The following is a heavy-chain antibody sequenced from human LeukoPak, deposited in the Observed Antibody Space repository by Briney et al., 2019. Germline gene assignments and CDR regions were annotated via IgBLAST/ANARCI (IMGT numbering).Heavy chain of an antibody. CDR3: ARDPPLGGYSYGPDY. Sequence: GGSLRLSCAASGFTFSSYAMHWVRQAPGKGLEWVAVISYDGSNKYYADSVKGRFTISRDNSKNTLYLQMNSLRAEDTAVYYCARDPPLGGYSYGPDYWGQGTLVTVSS. CDR2: ISYDGSNK. D-gene: IGHD5-18*01. V-gene: IGHV3-30-3*01. CDR1: GFTFSSYA. J-gene: IGHJ4*02.